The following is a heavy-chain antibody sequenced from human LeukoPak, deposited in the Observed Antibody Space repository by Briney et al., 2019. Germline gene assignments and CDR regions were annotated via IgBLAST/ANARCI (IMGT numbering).Heavy chain of an antibody. J-gene: IGHJ4*02. CDR1: GDSISSNNYY. V-gene: IGHV4-39*01. CDR3: QSRFLEWLLEY. D-gene: IGHD3-3*01. Sequence: SETLSLTCTASGDSISSNNYYWGWIRQPPGKGLEWIGSIYYGGYTYYNPSLKSRVTISVDTSKNQFSLKLSSVTAADTAMYYCQSRFLEWLLEYWGQGTLVTVSS. CDR2: IYYGGYT.